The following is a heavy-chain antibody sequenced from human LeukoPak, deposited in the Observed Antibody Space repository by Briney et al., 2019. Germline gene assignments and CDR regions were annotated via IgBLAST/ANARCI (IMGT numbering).Heavy chain of an antibody. Sequence: GGSANRADSVKGRFTVSRDNSKNTLYLQMNSLRAEDTAVYYCAKTSLTMVRGVIIPYYFDYWGQGTLVTVSS. CDR3: AKTSLTMVRGVIIPYYFDY. D-gene: IGHD3-10*01. CDR2: GGSA. V-gene: IGHV3-23*01. J-gene: IGHJ4*02.